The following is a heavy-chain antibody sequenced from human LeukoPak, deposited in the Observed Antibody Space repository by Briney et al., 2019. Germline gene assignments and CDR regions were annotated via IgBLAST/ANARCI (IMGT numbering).Heavy chain of an antibody. CDR3: AKDLMGIAAAGTSPSPWFDP. V-gene: IGHV3-23*01. Sequence: PGGSLRLSCAASGFTFSSYAMSWARQAPGKGLEWVSAISGSGGSTYYADSVKGRFTISRDNSKNTLYLQMNSLRAEDTAVYYCAKDLMGIAAAGTSPSPWFDPWGQGTLVTVSS. CDR1: GFTFSSYA. CDR2: ISGSGGST. D-gene: IGHD6-13*01. J-gene: IGHJ5*02.